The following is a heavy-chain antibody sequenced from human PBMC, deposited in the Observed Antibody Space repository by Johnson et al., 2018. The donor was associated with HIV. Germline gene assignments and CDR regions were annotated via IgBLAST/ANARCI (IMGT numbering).Heavy chain of an antibody. CDR3: TQGGGYGEDDAFDI. CDR2: ISYDGDNK. V-gene: IGHV3-30*14. D-gene: IGHD3-22*01. Sequence: QVQLVESGGGVVQPGTSLRLSCAASGFTFSSYTMHWVRQAPGKGLEWVAVISYDGDNKYYADSVKGRFTISRDNSKNTRYLQMHSLRAEDPALYYCTQGGGYGEDDAFDIWGQGPMVTVSS. CDR1: GFTFSSYT. J-gene: IGHJ3*02.